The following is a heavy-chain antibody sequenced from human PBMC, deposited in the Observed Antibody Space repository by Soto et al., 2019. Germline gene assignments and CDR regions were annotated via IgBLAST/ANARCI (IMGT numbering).Heavy chain of an antibody. CDR3: ARDVRGGHFDY. V-gene: IGHV3-7*04. CDR1: GFTFSSNW. CDR2: RKQDGSEK. Sequence: EVQLVESGGGLVQPGGSLRLSCADSGFTFSSNWMTWVRQAPGKGLEWVANRKQDGSEKYYADSVKGRFTISRDNANNSLYLQMNSLRAEDTAVYYCARDVRGGHFDYWGQGTLVTVSS. J-gene: IGHJ4*02. D-gene: IGHD3-10*02.